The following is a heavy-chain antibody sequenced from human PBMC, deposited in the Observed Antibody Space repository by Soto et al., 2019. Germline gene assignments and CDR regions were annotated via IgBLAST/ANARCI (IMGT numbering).Heavy chain of an antibody. J-gene: IGHJ6*02. Sequence: ASLKVHCKASGYTFTSYDINWVRPATGQVPECIGCLDCGSDSKGYAQKFQGRVTLTRDTSISTAYLELSSLRSDDTAVYYCAGRKKTSSGASGNDYCPMGVGSQGPTVTVSS. CDR3: AGRKKTSSGASGNDYCPMGV. CDR1: GYTFTSYD. CDR2: LDCGSDSK. D-gene: IGHD6-6*01. V-gene: IGHV1-8*01.